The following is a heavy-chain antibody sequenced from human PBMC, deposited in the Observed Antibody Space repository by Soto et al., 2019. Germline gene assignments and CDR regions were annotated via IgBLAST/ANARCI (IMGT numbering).Heavy chain of an antibody. CDR1: GDSFTAYY. D-gene: IGHD2-8*01. V-gene: IGHV1-2*02. CDR3: ARGDSTDCSNGVCSFFYNHDMDV. J-gene: IGHJ6*02. Sequence: AAVKVSCKASGDSFTAYYMHWVRQAPGQGLEWMGWINPKSGVTKSAPKFQGRVTMTTDTSISTASMELTRLTSDDTAIYYCARGDSTDCSNGVCSFFYNHDMDVWGQGTTVTVSS. CDR2: INPKSGVT.